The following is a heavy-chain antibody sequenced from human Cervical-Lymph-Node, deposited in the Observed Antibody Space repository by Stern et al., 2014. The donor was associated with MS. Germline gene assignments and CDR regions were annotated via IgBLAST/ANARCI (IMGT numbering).Heavy chain of an antibody. CDR1: GFSFSTYA. J-gene: IGHJ3*02. Sequence: MQLVESGGGVVQPGRSLRLSCAASGFSFSTYAMHWVRQAPGKGLEWVAVISYDGSNSADSEKGRFTISRDNSKNTLYLQMNSLRAEDTAMYYCARPYYDFWSGYPDNAFDIWGQGTMVTVSS. CDR2: ISYDGS. V-gene: IGHV3-30*03. CDR3: ARPYYDFWSGYPDNAFDI. D-gene: IGHD3-3*01.